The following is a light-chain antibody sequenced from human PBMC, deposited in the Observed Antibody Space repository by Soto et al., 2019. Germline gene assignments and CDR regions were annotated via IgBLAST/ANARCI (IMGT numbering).Light chain of an antibody. V-gene: IGLV2-8*01. Sequence: QSALTQPPSASGSPGQSVTISCTGTSRDVGGHNYVSWYQQHPGKAPKLMIFEVNKRPSGVPDRFSGSKSGNTASLTVSGLQAEDEADYYCSSYAGSNNFVFGTGTKVTVL. CDR1: SRDVGGHNY. CDR2: EVN. J-gene: IGLJ1*01. CDR3: SSYAGSNNFV.